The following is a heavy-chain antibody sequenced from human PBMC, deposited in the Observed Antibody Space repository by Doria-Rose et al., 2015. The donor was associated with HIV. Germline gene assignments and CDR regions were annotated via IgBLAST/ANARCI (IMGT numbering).Heavy chain of an antibody. J-gene: IGHJ6*03. Sequence: EVQLVQSGGGLVQPGRSLRLSCVGSGFSFESYAMHWVRLAPGKGLEWVAGISWDSGAKGKADSEEVRFTISRDNAKKSVYLEMRSLRPEDTAFYYCAKAPIIGPKYSFYMDVWGKGTSVTVSS. D-gene: IGHD2-21*01. V-gene: IGHV3-9*01. CDR3: AKAPIIGPKYSFYMDV. CDR2: ISWDSGAK. CDR1: GFSFESYA.